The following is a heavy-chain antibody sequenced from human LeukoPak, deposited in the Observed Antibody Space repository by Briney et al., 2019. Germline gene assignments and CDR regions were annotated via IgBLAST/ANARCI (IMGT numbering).Heavy chain of an antibody. J-gene: IGHJ4*02. Sequence: PSETLSLTCTVSGGSISSYYWSWIRQPPGKGLEWIGYIYYSGSTNYNPSLKSRVTISVDTSKNQFSLKLSSVTAADTAVYYCARDRGITMVRGELDYWGQGTLVTVSS. V-gene: IGHV4-59*12. CDR3: ARDRGITMVRGELDY. CDR2: IYYSGST. D-gene: IGHD3-10*01. CDR1: GGSISSYY.